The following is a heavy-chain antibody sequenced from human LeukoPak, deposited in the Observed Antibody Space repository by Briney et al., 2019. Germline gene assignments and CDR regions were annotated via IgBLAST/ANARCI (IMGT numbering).Heavy chain of an antibody. J-gene: IGHJ4*02. D-gene: IGHD7-27*01. CDR2: MYSSGRTT. CDR1: GGSLISSY. V-gene: IGHV4-59*03. CDR3: AKIPGDRPDD. Sequence: SETLSLTCTVSGGSLISSYWTWIRQPPGKGLEWIGYMYSSGRTTNYNPSLKSRATISMDTSKNQFSLNLKSVTAADTAIYYCAKIPGDRPDDWGQGTLVTVS.